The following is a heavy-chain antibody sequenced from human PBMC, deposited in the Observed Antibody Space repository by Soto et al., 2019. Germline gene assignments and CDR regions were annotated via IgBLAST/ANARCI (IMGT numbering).Heavy chain of an antibody. CDR1: EFTFSGRS. Sequence: EVQLVESGGGLVQPGGSLRLSCAASEFTFSGRSVHWVRQAPGKGLVWVSGIDKVGTDSTYADSVKGRFTSSRDNAKNTVYLQMNRLRVEDKAVYYCARGWFGPDVWGKGTTFTVSS. D-gene: IGHD3-10*01. J-gene: IGHJ6*03. CDR2: IDKVGTDS. CDR3: ARGWFGPDV. V-gene: IGHV3-74*01.